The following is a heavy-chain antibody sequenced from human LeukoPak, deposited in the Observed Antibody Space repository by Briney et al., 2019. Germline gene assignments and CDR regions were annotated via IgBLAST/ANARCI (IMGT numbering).Heavy chain of an antibody. D-gene: IGHD3-16*01. CDR2: ISYDGNNQ. CDR3: AKSWGIFTYYFDY. CDR1: GFTFSSYE. Sequence: GGSLRLSCAASGFTFSSYEMNWVRQAPGKGPEWVAVISYDGNNQYYADSVRGRFTISRDNSKNTLYLQMNSLRAEDTAVYYCAKSWGIFTYYFDYWGQGTLVTVSS. V-gene: IGHV3-30*18. J-gene: IGHJ4*02.